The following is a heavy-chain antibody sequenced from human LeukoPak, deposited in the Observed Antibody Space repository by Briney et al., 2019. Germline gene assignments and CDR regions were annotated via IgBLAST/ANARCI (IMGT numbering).Heavy chain of an antibody. D-gene: IGHD5-18*01. CDR3: ARGTAMVPFDY. V-gene: IGHV4-34*01. CDR2: INHSGST. J-gene: IGHJ4*02. Sequence: SETLSLTCAVYGGSFSGYYWSWIRQPPGKGLEGIGEINHSGSTNYNPSRKRRVTISVDTSKNPFSLKLSSVTAAATAVYYCARGTAMVPFDYWGQGTLVTVYS. CDR1: GGSFSGYY.